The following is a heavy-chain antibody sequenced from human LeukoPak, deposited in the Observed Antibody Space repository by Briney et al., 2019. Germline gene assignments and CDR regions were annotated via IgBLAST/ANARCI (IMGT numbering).Heavy chain of an antibody. CDR1: GGSIRSSRDY. V-gene: IGHV4-39*07. CDR3: ARTPTVTEYFQH. CDR2: LNYGGST. Sequence: PSETLSLTCSVSGGSIRSSRDYWGWIRQPPGKGLEWIGSLNYGGSTYYNPSLKSRVTISVDTSKNQFSLKLSSVTAADTAVYYCARTPTVTEYFQHWGQGTLVTVSS. D-gene: IGHD4-17*01. J-gene: IGHJ1*01.